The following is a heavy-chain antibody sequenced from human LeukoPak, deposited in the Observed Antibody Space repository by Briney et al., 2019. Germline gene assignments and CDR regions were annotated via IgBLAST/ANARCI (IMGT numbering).Heavy chain of an antibody. V-gene: IGHV1-69*05. Sequence: SVKVSCKASGGTFSSYAISWVRQAPGQGLEWMGGIIPIFGTANYAQKFQGRVTFISNTSATTAFMELSSLRSEDAAVYYCARDSGSGNNDYWGQGTLVTVSS. D-gene: IGHD1-26*01. CDR2: IIPIFGTA. CDR3: ARDSGSGNNDY. CDR1: GGTFSSYA. J-gene: IGHJ4*02.